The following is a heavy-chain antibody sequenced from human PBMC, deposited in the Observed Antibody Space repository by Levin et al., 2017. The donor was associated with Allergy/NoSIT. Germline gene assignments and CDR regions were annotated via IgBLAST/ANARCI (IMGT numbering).Heavy chain of an antibody. Sequence: PGGSLRLSCAASGFTFSSHAMHWVRQAPGKGLEWVAAISYDGRNKYYADSVKGRFIISRDNSKNTLYLQMNSLGVEDTAVYYCARAPASLGEVSLGGYWGQGTLVTVSS. CDR2: ISYDGRNK. J-gene: IGHJ4*02. D-gene: IGHD3-16*02. CDR3: ARAPASLGEVSLGGY. CDR1: GFTFSSHA. V-gene: IGHV3-30*04.